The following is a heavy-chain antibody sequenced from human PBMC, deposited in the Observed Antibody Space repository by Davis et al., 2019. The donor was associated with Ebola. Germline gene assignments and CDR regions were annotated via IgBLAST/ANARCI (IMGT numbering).Heavy chain of an antibody. J-gene: IGHJ4*02. D-gene: IGHD6-19*01. CDR2: IYTGAST. CDR3: AGGSGWLIGN. Sequence: PGGSLRLSCTASGFTVSSNYMSWCRQAPGKGLSWVSVIYTGASTNYADSVKGRFTISRDDSKNTLYLQMNSLRAEDTAVYYCAGGSGWLIGNWGQGTLVTVSS. V-gene: IGHV3-66*01. CDR1: GFTVSSNY.